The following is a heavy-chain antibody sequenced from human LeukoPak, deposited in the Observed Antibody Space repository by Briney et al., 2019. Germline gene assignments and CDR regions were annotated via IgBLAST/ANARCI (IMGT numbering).Heavy chain of an antibody. Sequence: GGSLRLFCAASGFTFSSYSMNWVRQAPGKGLEWVSSISSSSSYIYYADSVKGRFTISRDNAKNSLYLQMNSLRAEDTAVYYCARDWWGIVGAPDYWGQGTLVTVSS. CDR2: ISSSSSYI. CDR1: GFTFSSYS. J-gene: IGHJ4*02. CDR3: ARDWWGIVGAPDY. V-gene: IGHV3-21*01. D-gene: IGHD1-26*01.